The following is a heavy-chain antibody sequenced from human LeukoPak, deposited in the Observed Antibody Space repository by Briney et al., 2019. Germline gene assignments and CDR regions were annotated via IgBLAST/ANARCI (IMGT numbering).Heavy chain of an antibody. CDR1: GGSVSSGSYY. CDR2: IYYSGST. CDR3: ARAHDYDSSGYSSFDY. Sequence: SETLSLTCSVSGGSVSSGSYYWSWIRQPPGKGLEWIGYIYYSGSTNYNPSLRSRVTISVDTSRDQFSLRLSSVTAADTAVYYCARAHDYDSSGYSSFDYWGQGTLVTVSS. D-gene: IGHD3-22*01. V-gene: IGHV4-61*01. J-gene: IGHJ4*02.